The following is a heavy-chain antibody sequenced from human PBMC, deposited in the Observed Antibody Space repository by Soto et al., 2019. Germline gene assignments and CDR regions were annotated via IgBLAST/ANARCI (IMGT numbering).Heavy chain of an antibody. CDR3: ASRAGVSGSLDY. CDR1: GFTFSSYS. CDR2: ISSSISYI. V-gene: IGHV3-21*01. J-gene: IGHJ4*01. Sequence: GGSLRLSCAASGFTFSSYSMNWVRQAPGKGLEWVSSISSSISYIYYADSVKGRFTISRDNAKNSLYLQMNSLRAEDTAVYYCASRAGVSGSLDYWGHGTLVTVSS. D-gene: IGHD3-16*01.